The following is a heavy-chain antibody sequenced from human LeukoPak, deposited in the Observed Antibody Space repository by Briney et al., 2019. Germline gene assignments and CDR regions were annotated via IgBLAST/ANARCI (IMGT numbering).Heavy chain of an antibody. CDR2: IKQDGSEK. CDR3: ARESWDSGYDSGYFDY. J-gene: IGHJ4*02. D-gene: IGHD5-12*01. V-gene: IGHV3-7*04. CDR1: GFTISSYW. Sequence: GGSLRLSCAASGFTISSYWMSWVRQAPGKGLEWVANIKQDGSEKYYVDSVKGRFTISRDNAKNSLYLQMNSLRAEDTAVYCCARESWDSGYDSGYFDYWGQGTLVTVSS.